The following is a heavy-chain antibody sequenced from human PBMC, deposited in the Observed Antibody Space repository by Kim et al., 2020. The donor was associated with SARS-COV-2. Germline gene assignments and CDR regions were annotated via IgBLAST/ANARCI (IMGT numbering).Heavy chain of an antibody. V-gene: IGHV5-10-1*01. CDR2: IDPSDSYT. CDR1: GYSFTSYW. J-gene: IGHJ6*02. Sequence: GESLKISCKGSGYSFTSYWISWVRQMPGKGLEWMGRIDPSDSYTNYSPSFQGHVTISADKSISTAYLQWSSLKASDTAMYYCARLPGPCIAAPTDFYYYGVDVWGQETTVTVSS. D-gene: IGHD6-13*01. CDR3: ARLPGPCIAAPTDFYYYGVDV.